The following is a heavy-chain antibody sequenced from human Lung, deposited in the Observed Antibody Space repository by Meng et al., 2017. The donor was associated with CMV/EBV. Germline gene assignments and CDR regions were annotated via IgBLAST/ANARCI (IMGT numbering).Heavy chain of an antibody. D-gene: IGHD3-16*01. J-gene: IGHJ4*02. Sequence: SXAASGFTFDTYGMHWVRQAPGKRLEWVAFIRHDGSNKFYGDSVKGRFTISRDNSKNTLYLQMNSLRAEETAMYYCAKDQLLFGGPNAYFDDWGQGTLVTVSS. CDR2: IRHDGSNK. V-gene: IGHV3-30*02. CDR3: AKDQLLFGGPNAYFDD. CDR1: GFTFDTYG.